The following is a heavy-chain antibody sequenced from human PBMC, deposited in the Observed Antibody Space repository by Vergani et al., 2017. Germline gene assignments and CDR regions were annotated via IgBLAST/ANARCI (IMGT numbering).Heavy chain of an antibody. D-gene: IGHD4-23*01. CDR2: IKQDGSEK. CDR3: ARDLTVVTPSSYYYYGMDV. Sequence: VQLVESGGGVVQPGRSLRLSCAASGFTFSSYWMSWVRQAPGKGLEWVANIKQDGSEKYYVDSVKGRFTISRDNAKNSLYLQMNSLRAEDTAVYYCARDLTVVTPSSYYYYGMDVWGQGTTVTVSS. J-gene: IGHJ6*02. V-gene: IGHV3-7*01. CDR1: GFTFSSYW.